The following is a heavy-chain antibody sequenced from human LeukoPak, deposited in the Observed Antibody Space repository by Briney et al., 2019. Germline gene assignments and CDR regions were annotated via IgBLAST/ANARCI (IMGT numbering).Heavy chain of an antibody. CDR2: ISSRGSTI. CDR1: GFTFSNYE. Sequence: PGGSLRLSCAASGFTFSNYEMNWVRQAPGKGLAWVSYISSRGSTIYYADSVKGRFTISRDNAKSTLYLQMNSLRAEDTAVYYCARVRDDYTYFDCGGQGTLVTVSS. CDR3: ARVRDDYTYFDC. D-gene: IGHD4-11*01. J-gene: IGHJ4*02. V-gene: IGHV3-48*03.